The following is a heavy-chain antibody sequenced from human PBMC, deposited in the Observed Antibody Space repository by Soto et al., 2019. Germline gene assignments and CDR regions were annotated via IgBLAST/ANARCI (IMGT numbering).Heavy chain of an antibody. CDR2: IYYGGST. CDR3: ARHXPTYNFDSSGYYPHFDY. D-gene: IGHD3-22*01. V-gene: IGHV4-39*01. CDR1: GGSLSCRSYY. Sequence: SETLSLTCPVSGGSLSCRSYYWGWIRQPPGKGPEWIGTIYYGGSTYYNPSLMSRVTMSVDTSKNQFSLKLSFVTAADTAVYSCARHXPTYNFDSSGYYPHFDYWAQGTLVTVSS. J-gene: IGHJ4*02.